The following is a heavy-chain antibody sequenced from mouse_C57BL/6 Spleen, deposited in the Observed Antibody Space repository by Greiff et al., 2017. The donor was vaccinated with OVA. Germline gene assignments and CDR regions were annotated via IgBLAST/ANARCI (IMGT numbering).Heavy chain of an antibody. Sequence: EVKLMESEGGLVQPGSSMKLSCTASGFTFSDYYMAWVRQVPEKGLEWVANINYDGSSTYYLDSLKSRFIISRDNAKNILYLQMSSLKSEDTATYYCARDGLNYFDYWGQGTTLTVSS. CDR3: ARDGLNYFDY. J-gene: IGHJ2*01. V-gene: IGHV5-16*01. CDR1: GFTFSDYY. D-gene: IGHD1-3*01. CDR2: INYDGSST.